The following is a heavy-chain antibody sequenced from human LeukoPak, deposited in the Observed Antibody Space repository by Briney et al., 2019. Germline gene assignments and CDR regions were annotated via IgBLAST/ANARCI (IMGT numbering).Heavy chain of an antibody. CDR1: RFTFSNAW. V-gene: IGHV3-15*01. J-gene: IGHJ6*02. D-gene: IGHD2-21*02. Sequence: GGSLRLSCAASRFTFSNAWMSWVRQAPGKGLEWDGRIKSKTDGATTDYATPVKGRFTISRDDSKNTLYLQMNSLKTEDTAVYYCTTGDSLYYYYYYGMDFWGQGTTVTVSS. CDR2: IKSKTDGATT. CDR3: TTGDSLYYYYYYGMDF.